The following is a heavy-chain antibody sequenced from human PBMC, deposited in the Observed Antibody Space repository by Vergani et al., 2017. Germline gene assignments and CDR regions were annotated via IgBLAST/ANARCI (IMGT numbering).Heavy chain of an antibody. J-gene: IGHJ5*02. CDR2: IYYSGST. Sequence: QVQLVESGGGVVQPGRSLRLSCAASGFTFSSYAMHWVRQAPGKGLEWIGYIYYSGSTNYNPSLKSRVTISVDTSKNQFSLKLSSVTAADTAVYYCARGVSVGGSTGTRVVGAPYNWFDPWGQGTLVTVSS. CDR1: GFTFSSYA. CDR3: ARGVSVGGSTGTRVVGAPYNWFDP. D-gene: IGHD1-1*01. V-gene: IGHV4-59*01.